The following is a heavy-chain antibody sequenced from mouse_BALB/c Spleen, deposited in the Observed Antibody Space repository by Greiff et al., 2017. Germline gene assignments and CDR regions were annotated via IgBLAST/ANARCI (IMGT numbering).Heavy chain of an antibody. D-gene: IGHD2-4*01. CDR2: ISSGGST. Sequence: DVKLVESGGGLVKPGGSLKLSCAASGFTFSSYAMSWVRQTPEKRLEWVASISSGGSTYYPDSVKGRFTISRDNARNILYLQMSSLRSEDTAMYYCARAYYDYDDYAMDYWGQGTSVTVSS. CDR1: GFTFSSYA. V-gene: IGHV5-6-5*01. J-gene: IGHJ4*01. CDR3: ARAYYDYDDYAMDY.